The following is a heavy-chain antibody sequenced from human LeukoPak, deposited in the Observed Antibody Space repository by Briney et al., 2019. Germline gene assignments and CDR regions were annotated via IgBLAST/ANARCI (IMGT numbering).Heavy chain of an antibody. CDR3: ARSDYYGSGAPH. CDR2: ISYDGSNK. Sequence: GGSLRLSCAASGFTFSSYGMHWVRQAPGKGLEWVAVISYDGSNKYYADSVKGRFTISRDNAKNSLYLQMNSLRAEDTAVYYCARSDYYGSGAPHWGQGTLVTVSS. J-gene: IGHJ4*02. V-gene: IGHV3-30*03. CDR1: GFTFSSYG. D-gene: IGHD3-10*01.